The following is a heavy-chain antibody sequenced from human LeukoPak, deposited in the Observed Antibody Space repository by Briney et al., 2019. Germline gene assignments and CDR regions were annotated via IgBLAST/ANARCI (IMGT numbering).Heavy chain of an antibody. CDR2: ISPSGGST. Sequence: ASVKVSCKAFGYTFTGYWMHWVRQAPGQGPEWMGVISPSGGSTIYAQKFKGRVTLTRDMSTSTDYLELSSLRSEDTAVYYCARDRPYYYGSGTLDYWGQGTLVTVSS. V-gene: IGHV1-46*01. J-gene: IGHJ4*02. D-gene: IGHD3-10*01. CDR3: ARDRPYYYGSGTLDY. CDR1: GYTFTGYW.